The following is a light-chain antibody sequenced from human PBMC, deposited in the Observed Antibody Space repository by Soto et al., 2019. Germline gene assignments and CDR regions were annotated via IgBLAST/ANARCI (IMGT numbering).Light chain of an antibody. CDR1: SSDVGGYNY. V-gene: IGLV2-8*01. CDR3: SSYAGRSNV. J-gene: IGLJ1*01. Sequence: QSALTQPPSASGSPGQSVAISCTGTSSDVGGYNYVSWYQQHPGKAPKLMIYEVNTRPSGVRDRFSGSKSGNTASLTVSGLQADDEADYYCSSYAGRSNVFGTGTKLTVL. CDR2: EVN.